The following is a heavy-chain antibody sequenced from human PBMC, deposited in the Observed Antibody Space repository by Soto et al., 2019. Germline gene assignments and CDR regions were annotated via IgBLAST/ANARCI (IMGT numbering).Heavy chain of an antibody. J-gene: IGHJ6*02. D-gene: IGHD2-2*01. V-gene: IGHV1-69*06. CDR1: GGTFGNYA. Sequence: QQQLVQSGAEVKKPGSSVKVSCKASGGTFGNYAISWVRQAPGQGLEWMGKIIPIFKTANYAQKFQGRIMMTADRSPRTDIAYMELSSLRSEDTALYYCARVSIPGIYGEDVWGQGTTVTVSS. CDR3: ARVSIPGIYGEDV. CDR2: IIPIFKTA.